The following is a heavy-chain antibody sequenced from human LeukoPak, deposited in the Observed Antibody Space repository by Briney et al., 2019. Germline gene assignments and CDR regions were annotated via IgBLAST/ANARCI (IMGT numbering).Heavy chain of an antibody. CDR2: INHSGST. CDR3: ARDLGSQGIPVAYDI. J-gene: IGHJ3*02. V-gene: IGHV4-34*01. D-gene: IGHD2-2*03. CDR1: GGSFSGYY. Sequence: SETLSLTCAVYGGSFSGYYWSWIRQPPGKGLEWIGEINHSGSTNYNPSLKSRVTISVDTSKNQFSLKLSSVAAADTAVYYCARDLGSQGIPVAYDIWGQGTMVTVSS.